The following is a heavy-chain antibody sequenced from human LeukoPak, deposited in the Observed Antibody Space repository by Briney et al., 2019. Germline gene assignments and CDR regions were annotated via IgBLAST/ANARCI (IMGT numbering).Heavy chain of an antibody. V-gene: IGHV4-59*01. J-gene: IGHJ4*02. D-gene: IGHD3-10*01. CDR1: GGSISSYY. Sequence: SETLSLTCTVSGGSISSYYWSWIRQPPGKGLEWIGYIYYSGSTNYTPSLKSRVTISVDTSKNQFSLKLSSVTAADTAVYYCARAVNYYYGSGSYFPFDYWGQGTLVTVSS. CDR2: IYYSGST. CDR3: ARAVNYYYGSGSYFPFDY.